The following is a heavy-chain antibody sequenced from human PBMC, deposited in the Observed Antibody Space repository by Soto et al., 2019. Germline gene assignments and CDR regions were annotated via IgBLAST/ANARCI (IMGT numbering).Heavy chain of an antibody. V-gene: IGHV6-1*01. CDR1: GDSVSSNIAS. CDR3: ARGAHYYNGMDV. CDR2: TYYRSKWYN. J-gene: IGHJ6*02. Sequence: PSQTLPLTCAISGDSVSSNIASWNWIRQSPSRGLEWLGRTYYRSKWYNEYVVSVKSRMTINPDTSKNQFSLQLNSVTPEDTAVYYCARGAHYYNGMDVWGQGTTVTVSS.